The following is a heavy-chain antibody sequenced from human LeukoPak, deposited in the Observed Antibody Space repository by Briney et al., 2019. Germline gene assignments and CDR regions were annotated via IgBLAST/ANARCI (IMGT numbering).Heavy chain of an antibody. CDR2: INHSGST. V-gene: IGHV4-34*01. CDR1: GFTFSSYS. CDR3: ARVGTGGYYYYYMDV. D-gene: IGHD2-8*02. J-gene: IGHJ6*03. Sequence: TGGSLRLSCAASGFTFSSYSMNWVRQPPGKGLEWIGEINHSGSTNYNPSLKSRVTISVDTSKNQFSLKLSSVTAADTAVYYCARVGTGGYYYYYMDVWGKGTTVTVSS.